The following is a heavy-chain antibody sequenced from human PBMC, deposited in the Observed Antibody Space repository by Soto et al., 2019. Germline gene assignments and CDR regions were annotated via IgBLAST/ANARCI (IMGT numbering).Heavy chain of an antibody. CDR3: ARITVKSIAAAYYFDY. CDR2: IDPSDSYT. CDR1: GYSFTSYW. Sequence: GESLKISCKGSGYSFTSYWISWVRQMPGKGLEWMGRIDPSDSYTNYSPSFQGHVTISADKSISTAYLQWSSLKASDTAMYYCARITVKSIAAAYYFDYWGQGTLVTVS. D-gene: IGHD4-4*01. V-gene: IGHV5-10-1*01. J-gene: IGHJ4*02.